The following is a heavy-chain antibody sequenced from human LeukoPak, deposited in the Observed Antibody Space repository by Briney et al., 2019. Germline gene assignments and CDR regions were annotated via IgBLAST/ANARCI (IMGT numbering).Heavy chain of an antibody. CDR3: ARERYSSSPSNH. CDR2: IYHSGST. CDR1: GYSISSGYY. J-gene: IGHJ4*02. D-gene: IGHD6-13*01. Sequence: SETLSLTCTVSGYSISSGYYWGWIRQPPGKGLEWIGSIYHSGSTYYNPPLKSRVTISVDRSKNQFSLKLSSVTAADTAVYYCARERYSSSPSNHWGQGTLVTVSS. V-gene: IGHV4-38-2*02.